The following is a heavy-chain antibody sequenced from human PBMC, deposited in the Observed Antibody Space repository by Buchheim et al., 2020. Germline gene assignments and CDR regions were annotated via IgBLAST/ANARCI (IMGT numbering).Heavy chain of an antibody. J-gene: IGHJ4*02. CDR2: INHSGST. CDR1: GGSFSGYY. Sequence: QVQLQQWGAGLLKPSETLSLTCAVYGGSFSGYYWSWIRQPPGKGLEWIGEINHSGSTNYNPSLKSRVTISVDTSKNQFSLKLSSVTAADTAVYYCARGYDFWSGFFYYWGQGTL. D-gene: IGHD3-3*01. CDR3: ARGYDFWSGFFYY. V-gene: IGHV4-34*01.